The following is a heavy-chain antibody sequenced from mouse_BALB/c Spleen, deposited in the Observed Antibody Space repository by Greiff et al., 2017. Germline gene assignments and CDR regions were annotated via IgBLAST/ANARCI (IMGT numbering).Heavy chain of an antibody. CDR1: GFSLTSYG. D-gene: IGHD2-4*01. J-gene: IGHJ3*01. V-gene: IGHV2-9*02. CDR2: IWAGGST. Sequence: VHLVESGPGLVAPSQSLSITCTVSGFSLTSYGVHWVRQPPGKGLEWLGVIWAGGSTNYNSALMSRLSISKDNSKSQVFLKMNSLQTDDTAMYYCARDGSTMITGAWFAYWGQGTLVTVSA. CDR3: ARDGSTMITGAWFAY.